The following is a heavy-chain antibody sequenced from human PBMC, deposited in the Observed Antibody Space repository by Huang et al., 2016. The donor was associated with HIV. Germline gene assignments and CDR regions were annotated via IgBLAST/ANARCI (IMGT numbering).Heavy chain of an antibody. J-gene: IGHJ4*02. D-gene: IGHD3-10*01. CDR2: INSDGGST. V-gene: IGHV3-74*01. CDR3: ARVSRQVKYYYGSGTAY. CDR1: GFTFSSYW. Sequence: EVQLVESGGGLVQPGGSLRISCAASGFTFSSYWMHWVRQVPGMGLVWVSHINSDGGSTRYADSLKGRFTISRDNAKNTLYLQMKSQRAEDTAVNYCARVSRQVKYYYGSGTAYWGQGTLVTVSS.